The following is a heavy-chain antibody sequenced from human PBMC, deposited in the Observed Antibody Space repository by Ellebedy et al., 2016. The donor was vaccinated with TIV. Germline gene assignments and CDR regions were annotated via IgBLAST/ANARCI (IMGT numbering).Heavy chain of an antibody. J-gene: IGHJ4*02. CDR2: ISSTTSTI. CDR1: GFTFSSYS. D-gene: IGHD3-22*01. Sequence: GGSLRLXXAASGFTFSSYSMNWVRQAPGKGLEWVSYISSTTSTIYYADSVKGRFTISRDNAKNSLYLQMNSLRAEDTAVYYCASGYYDSSGYEHFDYWGQGTLVTVSS. CDR3: ASGYYDSSGYEHFDY. V-gene: IGHV3-48*04.